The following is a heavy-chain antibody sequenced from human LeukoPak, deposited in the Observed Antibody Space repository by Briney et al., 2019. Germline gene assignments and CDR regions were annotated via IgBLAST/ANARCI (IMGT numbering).Heavy chain of an antibody. CDR2: IKSKTDGGTT. CDR1: GFTFINAW. CDR3: TTVTRYSSSWLDY. Sequence: PGRSLRLSLSASGFTFINAWISCVRPAPGNGLELDVRIKSKTDGGTTDYAAPVKGRFTISRGDSKNTLYLQMNSLKTEVTAVYYCTTVTRYSSSWLDYWGQGTLVTVSS. J-gene: IGHJ4*02. V-gene: IGHV3-15*01. D-gene: IGHD6-13*01.